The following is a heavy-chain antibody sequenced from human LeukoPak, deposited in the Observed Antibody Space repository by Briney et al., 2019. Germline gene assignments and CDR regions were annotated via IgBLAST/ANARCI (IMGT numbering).Heavy chain of an antibody. CDR3: ARSLIRSTGWYDY. V-gene: IGHV3-23*01. J-gene: IGHJ4*02. CDR1: GFTFSSYD. D-gene: IGHD6-19*01. Sequence: PGGSLRLSCAASGFTFSSYDLNWVRQAPGTGLEWVSVMSGNGGSTYYADSVKGRFAISRDNSKNTLYLQMNSLRAEDAAVYYCARSLIRSTGWYDYWGQGTLVTVSS. CDR2: MSGNGGST.